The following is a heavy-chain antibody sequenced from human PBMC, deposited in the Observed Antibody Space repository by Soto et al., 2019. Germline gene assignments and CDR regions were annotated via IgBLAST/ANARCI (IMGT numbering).Heavy chain of an antibody. CDR1: GYTFTNYA. CDR3: ARDPGRDYIAY. J-gene: IGHJ4*02. V-gene: IGHV1-3*01. Sequence: QVHLVQSGADVKKPGASVRISCEASGYTFTNYAIHWVRQAPGQRLEWVGWISAGNGKTKYSQKFQDRVTITRDTSASTAYMELSSLGSEDTAVYYCARDPGRDYIAYWGQGTLVTVSS. CDR2: ISAGNGKT.